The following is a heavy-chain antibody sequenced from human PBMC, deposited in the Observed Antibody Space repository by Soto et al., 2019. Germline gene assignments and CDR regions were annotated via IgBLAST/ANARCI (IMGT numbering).Heavy chain of an antibody. Sequence: ASVKVSCKASGYTFTGYYMHWVRQAPGQGLEWMGWINPNSGGTNYAQKFQGWVTMTRDTSISTAYMELSRLRSDDTAVYYCARDASDFWSGYYTGIGYYYYMDVWGKGTTVTVSS. CDR3: ARDASDFWSGYYTGIGYYYYMDV. CDR2: INPNSGGT. J-gene: IGHJ6*03. CDR1: GYTFTGYY. D-gene: IGHD3-3*01. V-gene: IGHV1-2*04.